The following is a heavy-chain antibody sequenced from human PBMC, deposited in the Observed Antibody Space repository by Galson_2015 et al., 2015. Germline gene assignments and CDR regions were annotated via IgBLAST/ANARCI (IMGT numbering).Heavy chain of an antibody. CDR1: GYTFTSYA. J-gene: IGHJ6*03. D-gene: IGHD3-3*01. Sequence: SVKVSCKASGYTFTSYAMNWVRQAPGQGLEWMGWINTNTGNPTYAQGFTGRFVFSSDTSVSTAYLQITSLKAEDTAVYYCARGFLLEWLLFGYHYYYTDVWGKGTTVTVSS. CDR2: INTNTGNP. V-gene: IGHV7-4-1*02. CDR3: ARGFLLEWLLFGYHYYYTDV.